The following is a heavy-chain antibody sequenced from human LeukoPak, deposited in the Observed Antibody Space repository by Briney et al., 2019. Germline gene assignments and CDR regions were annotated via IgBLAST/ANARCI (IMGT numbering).Heavy chain of an antibody. Sequence: SETLSLTCTVSGGSISSYYWIWIRQPPGKGLEWIGYIYHSGSTNYNPSLKSRVTISVDTSKNQFSLKLSSVAAAYTAVYYCTRRGGSSSSAWFDPWGQGTLVIVSS. J-gene: IGHJ5*02. CDR1: GGSISSYY. CDR3: TRRGGSSSSAWFDP. D-gene: IGHD6-6*01. CDR2: IYHSGST. V-gene: IGHV4-59*08.